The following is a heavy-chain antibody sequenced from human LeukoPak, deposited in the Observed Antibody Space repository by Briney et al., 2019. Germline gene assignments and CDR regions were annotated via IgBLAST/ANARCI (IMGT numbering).Heavy chain of an antibody. J-gene: IGHJ4*02. D-gene: IGHD6-19*01. CDR3: AYKAPTGWYQA. V-gene: IGHV2-5*02. Sequence: ESGPTLVKPTQTLTLTCTFSGFSLTTSGVAVGWIRQPPGKALEWLTLIYWDDDKRHSPSLKSRLTVTKDTSKNQVVLTMTNMDPVDTATYYCAYKAPTGWYQAWGQGTLVTVSS. CDR1: GFSLTTSGVA. CDR2: IYWDDDK.